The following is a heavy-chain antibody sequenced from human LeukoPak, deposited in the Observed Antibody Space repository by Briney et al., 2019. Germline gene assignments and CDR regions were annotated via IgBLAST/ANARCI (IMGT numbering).Heavy chain of an antibody. CDR3: ARLLRGSGYYRGHFDY. V-gene: IGHV3-48*04. CDR2: ISSNGGNI. CDR1: GFTFSNCW. J-gene: IGHJ4*02. D-gene: IGHD3-22*01. Sequence: GGSLRLSCAASGFTFSNCWMTWVRQAPGKGLEWVSYISSNGGNIYYADSVRGRFAISRDNAKSSLYLQMSSLRAEDTAVYYCARLLRGSGYYRGHFDYWGQGILVTVSS.